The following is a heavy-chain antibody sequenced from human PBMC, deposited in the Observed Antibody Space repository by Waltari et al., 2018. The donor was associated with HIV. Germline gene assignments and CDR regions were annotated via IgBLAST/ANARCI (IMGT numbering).Heavy chain of an antibody. Sequence: ELQLVASGGGVVRPAGSLRLSCAASGFTSRSHIRNWVRQAPGKGLEWVSSIASSSSSYIYYAESVRGRFTISRDNAKNSLYLQMSSLRAEDTAVYCCAREMATVYVDYWGQGTLVTVSP. CDR2: IASSSSSYI. CDR1: GFTSRSHI. V-gene: IGHV3-21*01. CDR3: AREMATVYVDY. D-gene: IGHD5-12*01. J-gene: IGHJ4*02.